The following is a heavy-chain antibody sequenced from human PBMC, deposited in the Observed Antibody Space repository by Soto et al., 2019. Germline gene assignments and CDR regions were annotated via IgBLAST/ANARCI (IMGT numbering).Heavy chain of an antibody. Sequence: QVQLVESGGGVVQPGRSLRLSCAASGFTFSSYAMHWVRQAPGKGLEWVAVISYDGSNKYYADSVKGRFTISSDNSKNTLYMQMNSLRAEDTAVYYCARDDANGMDVWGKGTTVTVSS. J-gene: IGHJ6*04. V-gene: IGHV3-30-3*01. CDR3: ARDDANGMDV. CDR2: ISYDGSNK. CDR1: GFTFSSYA.